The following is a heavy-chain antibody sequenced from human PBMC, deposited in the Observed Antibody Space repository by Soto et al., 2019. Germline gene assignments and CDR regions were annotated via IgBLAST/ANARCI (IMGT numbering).Heavy chain of an antibody. J-gene: IGHJ6*02. CDR2: ISDDGSER. Sequence: GGSLRLSCAASGFTFSSYAMHWDRQAPARGLEWVAVISDDGSERTYADSVKGRFTISRDNSNNTLSLQMNSLRGEDTAVYYCAGDRGRAYYYYYYGMDVWGQGTTVTVSS. CDR1: GFTFSSYA. V-gene: IGHV3-30*04. D-gene: IGHD3-10*01. CDR3: AGDRGRAYYYYYYGMDV.